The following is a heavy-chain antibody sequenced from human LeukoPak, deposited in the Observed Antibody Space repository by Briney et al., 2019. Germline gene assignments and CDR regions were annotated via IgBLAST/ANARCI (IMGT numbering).Heavy chain of an antibody. D-gene: IGHD5-24*01. CDR1: GFTFSTYG. V-gene: IGHV3-30*18. Sequence: GGSLRLSCAASGFTFSTYGMHWVRQVPGKGLEWVAVISYDGSNKYYAGSVRGRFTISRDNSKNTLYMQMNSLRAEDTAVYYCAKDSAQSSITDWGQGTLVTVSS. CDR3: AKDSAQSSITD. CDR2: ISYDGSNK. J-gene: IGHJ4*02.